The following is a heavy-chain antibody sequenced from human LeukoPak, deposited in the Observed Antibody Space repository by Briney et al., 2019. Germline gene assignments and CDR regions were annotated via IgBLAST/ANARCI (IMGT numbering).Heavy chain of an antibody. CDR1: GGSISSYY. Sequence: SSETLSLTCTVSGGSISSYYWSWIRQPPGKGLEWIGYIYYSGSTNYNPSLKSRVTISVDTSKKQFSLKLSSVTAADTAVYYCARYIFLEWFSVGNYMDVWGKGTTVTVSS. CDR2: IYYSGST. D-gene: IGHD3-3*01. CDR3: ARYIFLEWFSVGNYMDV. V-gene: IGHV4-59*01. J-gene: IGHJ6*03.